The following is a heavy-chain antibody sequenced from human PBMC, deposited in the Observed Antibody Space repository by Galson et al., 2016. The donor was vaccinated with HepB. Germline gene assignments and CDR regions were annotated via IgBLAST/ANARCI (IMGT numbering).Heavy chain of an antibody. CDR1: GFSFSTYN. J-gene: IGHJ6*02. Sequence: SLRLSCAASGFSFSTYNMNWVRQAPGKGLEWVSYISSSSSTIYYADSVKGRFTISGDNAKNSLYLQMNSLRAEDTAVYYCAGLLVPAASYYPYYGMDVWGQGTTVTVSS. CDR2: ISSSSSTI. D-gene: IGHD2-2*01. V-gene: IGHV3-48*01. CDR3: AGLLVPAASYYPYYGMDV.